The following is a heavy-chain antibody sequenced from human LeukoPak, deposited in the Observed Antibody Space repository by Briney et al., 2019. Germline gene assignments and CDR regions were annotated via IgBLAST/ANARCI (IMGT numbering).Heavy chain of an antibody. V-gene: IGHV3-7*01. CDR2: IKQDGSEK. CDR1: GFTFSSYW. J-gene: IGHJ4*02. CDR3: AIGHRAVPY. Sequence: GGSLRLSCAASGFTFSSYWMTWVRQAPGKGLECVANIKQDGSEKYYVDSAKGRFTISRDNAKNSLYLQMNSLRAEDTAVYYCAIGHRAVPYWGQGTLVTVSS. D-gene: IGHD2-2*01.